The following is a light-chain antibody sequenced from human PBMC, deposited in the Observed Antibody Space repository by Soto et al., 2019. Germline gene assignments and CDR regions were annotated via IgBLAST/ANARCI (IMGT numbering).Light chain of an antibody. CDR3: QQRSNWPQMYT. Sequence: EIELTQSPATLSLSPGERATLSCRASQSVSSYLAWYQQKPGQAPRLLIYDASNRATGIPARFSGSGSGTDFTLTISSLEPEDFAVYYCQQRSNWPQMYTFGQGTKLEIK. CDR2: DAS. V-gene: IGKV3-11*01. CDR1: QSVSSY. J-gene: IGKJ2*01.